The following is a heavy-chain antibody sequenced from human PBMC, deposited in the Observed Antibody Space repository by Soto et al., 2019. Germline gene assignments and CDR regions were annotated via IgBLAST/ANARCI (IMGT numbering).Heavy chain of an antibody. Sequence: EVQLEESGGGVVMPGGSLRLSCAASGFTFHNAWINWVRQPPGGGLEWVGRIRSQSDGGSGDYAAPVKGRFVVSRDDSKNMVYLQMNILKIEDTAVYYCTTDSRTTVPEVHFDFWGHGTLVTVSS. J-gene: IGHJ4*01. CDR3: TTDSRTTVPEVHFDF. D-gene: IGHD4-17*01. CDR1: GFTFHNAW. CDR2: IRSQSDGGSG. V-gene: IGHV3-15*07.